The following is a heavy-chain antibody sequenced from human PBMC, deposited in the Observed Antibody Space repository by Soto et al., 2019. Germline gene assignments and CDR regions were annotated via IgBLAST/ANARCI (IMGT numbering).Heavy chain of an antibody. CDR3: ASDKPTTGFDF. D-gene: IGHD4-17*01. J-gene: IGHJ4*02. V-gene: IGHV1-3*04. CDR1: GYSLSIFA. CDR2: INTGNGNT. Sequence: QVPLVQSGAEVKKPGASVKVSCKASGYSLSIFAIHWVRQAPGQSLQWLGWINTGNGNTEYSQKFQGRVTITRDTSTNTAYTDLSSLSSEATAGVYGASDKPTTGFDFWGQGTMVTVSS.